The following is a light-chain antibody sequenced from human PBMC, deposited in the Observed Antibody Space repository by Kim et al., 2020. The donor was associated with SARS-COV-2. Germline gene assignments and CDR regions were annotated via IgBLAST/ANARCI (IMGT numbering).Light chain of an antibody. CDR1: QNVNAW. Sequence: DVQMTQSPSTLSASVGDRVIFTCRASQNVNAWVAWYQQKPNKPPKLLIYKASNLQTGVPSRFSGSGSGTDFTLTINSLQPDDFATYDGQQQNDDYRTFGQGTKLEI. CDR2: KAS. CDR3: QQQNDDYRT. J-gene: IGKJ2*02. V-gene: IGKV1-5*03.